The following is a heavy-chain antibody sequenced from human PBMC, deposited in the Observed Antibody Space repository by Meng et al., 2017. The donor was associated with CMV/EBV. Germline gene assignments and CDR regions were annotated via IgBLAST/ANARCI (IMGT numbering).Heavy chain of an antibody. J-gene: IGHJ5*02. Sequence: SETLSLTCTVSGYSISSGYYWGWIRQPPGRGLEWIGTFYQSGPTYYNPSLKSRVTMSADTSKNQSSLSLSSMTAADTAVYYWARHLEYSSSISHWFDPWGQGTLVTVSS. CDR3: ARHLEYSSSISHWFDP. V-gene: IGHV4-38-2*02. CDR1: GYSISSGYY. CDR2: FYQSGPT. D-gene: IGHD6-6*01.